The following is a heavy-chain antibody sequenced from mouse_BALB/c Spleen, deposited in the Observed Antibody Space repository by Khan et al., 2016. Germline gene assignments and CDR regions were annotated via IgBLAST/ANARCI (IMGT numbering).Heavy chain of an antibody. CDR3: APNWDFDF. D-gene: IGHD4-1*01. J-gene: IGHJ2*01. CDR1: GYTFTSYV. V-gene: IGHV1S136*01. Sequence: VQLQQSGPELVKPGASVKMSCKASGYTFTSYVLPWVKLKPGQGLEWIGYINPYNDGTKYNETFKGKATLTPDKSSSTAYMELSSLTSEDSAVEYCAPNWDFDFWGQGTTLTVSS. CDR2: INPYNDGT.